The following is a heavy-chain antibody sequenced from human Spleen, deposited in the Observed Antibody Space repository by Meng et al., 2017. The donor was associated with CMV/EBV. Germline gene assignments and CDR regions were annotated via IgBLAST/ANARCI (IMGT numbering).Heavy chain of an antibody. Sequence: QVQLVQSGAEVKKPGASVKVSCKASGYTFTGYYMHWVRQAPGQGLEWMGWINPNSGGTNYAQKFQGRVTMTRDTSISTAYMELSRLRSDDTAVYYCARVLYCSGGSCDSSQGYWGQGTLVTVSS. J-gene: IGHJ4*02. V-gene: IGHV1-2*02. CDR3: ARVLYCSGGSCDSSQGY. D-gene: IGHD2-15*01. CDR2: INPNSGGT. CDR1: GYTFTGYY.